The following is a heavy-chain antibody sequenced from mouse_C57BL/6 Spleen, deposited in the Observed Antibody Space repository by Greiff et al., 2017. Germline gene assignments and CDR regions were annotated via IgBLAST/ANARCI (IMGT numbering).Heavy chain of an antibody. V-gene: IGHV1-64*01. D-gene: IGHD1-1*01. Sequence: QVQLQQPGAELVKPGASVKLSCKASGYTFTSYWMHWVKQRPGQGLEWIGMIHPNSGSTNYNEKFKSKATLTVDKSSSTAYMQLSGLTSADSAVYYCARSLYYYGSSYWYFDVWGTGTTVTVSS. CDR1: GYTFTSYW. CDR2: IHPNSGST. CDR3: ARSLYYYGSSYWYFDV. J-gene: IGHJ1*03.